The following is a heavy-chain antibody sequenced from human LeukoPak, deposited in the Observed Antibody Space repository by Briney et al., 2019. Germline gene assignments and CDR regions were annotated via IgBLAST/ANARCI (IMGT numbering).Heavy chain of an antibody. V-gene: IGHV4-4*07. CDR3: ARVGCSGGSCFPYY. D-gene: IGHD2-15*01. CDR1: GGSISSYY. CDR2: IYTSGST. J-gene: IGHJ4*02. Sequence: SETLSLTCTVSGGSISSYYWSWIRQPAGKGLEWIGRIYTSGSTNYNPSLKSRVTMSVDTSKNQFSLKLSSVAAAEKAVYYCARVGCSGGSCFPYYGGQGTLVTVSS.